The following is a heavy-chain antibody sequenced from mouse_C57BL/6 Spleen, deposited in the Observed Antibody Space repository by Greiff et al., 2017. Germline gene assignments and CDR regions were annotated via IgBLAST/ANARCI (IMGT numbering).Heavy chain of an antibody. V-gene: IGHV7-1*01. Sequence: EVKVVESGGGLVQSGRSLRLSCATSGFTFSDFYMEWVRQAPGKGLEWIAASRNKANDYTTEYSASVKGRFIVSRDTSQSILYLQMNALRAEDTAIYYCARDAHGYYEGYVDVWGTGTTVTVSS. CDR1: GFTFSDFY. D-gene: IGHD2-3*01. J-gene: IGHJ1*03. CDR3: ARDAHGYYEGYVDV. CDR2: SRNKANDYTT.